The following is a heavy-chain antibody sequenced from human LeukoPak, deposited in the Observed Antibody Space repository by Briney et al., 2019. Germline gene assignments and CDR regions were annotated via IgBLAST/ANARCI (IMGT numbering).Heavy chain of an antibody. CDR2: IADDGNDK. CDR3: ATVDDLDAFGI. D-gene: IGHD2-2*03. CDR1: GFIFSSSA. Sequence: GGSLRLSCAASGFIFSSSAMHWVRRAPDKGLEWVAVIADDGNDKYYADSVKGRFIISRDNSKNTLYLQMNSLRTEDTALYYCATVDDLDAFGIWGQGTMATVS. V-gene: IGHV3-30*04. J-gene: IGHJ3*02.